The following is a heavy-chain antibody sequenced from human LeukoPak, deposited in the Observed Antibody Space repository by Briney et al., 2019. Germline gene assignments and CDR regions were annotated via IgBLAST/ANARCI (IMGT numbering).Heavy chain of an antibody. V-gene: IGHV3-20*04. Sequence: GGSLRLSCAASGFTFDDYGMSWGRQAPGKGRGWGSGINWNGGSTGYADSVKGRFTISRDNAKNSLYLPMNSLRAEDTALYYCARYPPEQWLALAYFDYWGQGTLVTVSS. CDR1: GFTFDDYG. CDR2: INWNGGST. D-gene: IGHD6-19*01. J-gene: IGHJ4*02. CDR3: ARYPPEQWLALAYFDY.